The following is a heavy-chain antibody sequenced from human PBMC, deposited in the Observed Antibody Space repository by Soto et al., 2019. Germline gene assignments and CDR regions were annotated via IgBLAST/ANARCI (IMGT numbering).Heavy chain of an antibody. CDR2: IYSGGST. J-gene: IGHJ4*02. V-gene: IGHV3-66*01. Sequence: GGSLRLSCAASGFTVSSNYMSWVRQAPGKGLEWVSVIYSGGSTYYADSVKGRFTISRDNSKNTLYLQMNSLRAEDTAVYYCARGFGYCSGGSCYPGVFDYWGQGTLVTVSS. CDR3: ARGFGYCSGGSCYPGVFDY. CDR1: GFTVSSNY. D-gene: IGHD2-15*01.